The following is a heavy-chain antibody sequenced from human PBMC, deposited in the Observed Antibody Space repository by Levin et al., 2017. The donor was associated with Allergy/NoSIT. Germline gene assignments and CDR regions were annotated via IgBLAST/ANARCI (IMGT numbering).Heavy chain of an antibody. J-gene: IGHJ1*01. CDR2: IIPIFGTA. D-gene: IGHD3-22*01. CDR3: ASRYDSSGYGYFQH. Sequence: VASVKVSCKASGGTFSSYAISWVRQAPGQGLEWMGGIIPIFGTANYAQKFQGRVTITADESTSTAYMELSSLRSEDTAVYYCASRYDSSGYGYFQHWGQGTLVTVSS. V-gene: IGHV1-69*13. CDR1: GGTFSSYA.